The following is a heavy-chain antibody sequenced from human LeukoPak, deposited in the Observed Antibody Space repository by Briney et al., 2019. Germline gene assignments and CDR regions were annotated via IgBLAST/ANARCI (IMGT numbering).Heavy chain of an antibody. D-gene: IGHD1-1*01. V-gene: IGHV1-2*02. CDR2: INPNSGGT. CDR3: ARGDTGTTRGYYYYMDV. CDR1: GYSFTGYY. J-gene: IGHJ6*03. Sequence: ASVKVSCKASGYSFTGYYMHWVRQAPGQAREWMGGINPNSGGTNYAQKFQGRVTITRDTSLTTAYMELSRLRSDATAVYYCARGDTGTTRGYYYYMDVWGKGTTVTISS.